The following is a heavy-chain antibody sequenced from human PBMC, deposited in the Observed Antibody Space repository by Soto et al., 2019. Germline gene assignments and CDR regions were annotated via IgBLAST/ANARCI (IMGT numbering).Heavy chain of an antibody. CDR1: GYTFTSYG. CDR3: ARVLDGYCMNCAMDV. V-gene: IGHV1-18*01. J-gene: IGHJ6*02. Sequence: ASVKVSCKASGYTFTSYGISWVRQAPGQRLEWMGWISGGNGNTNYAEKLQGRVTISRDTSASTAFMELSTLRSEDTAVYYCARVLDGYCMNCAMDVWGQGTAVTVSS. D-gene: IGHD2-15*01. CDR2: ISGGNGNT.